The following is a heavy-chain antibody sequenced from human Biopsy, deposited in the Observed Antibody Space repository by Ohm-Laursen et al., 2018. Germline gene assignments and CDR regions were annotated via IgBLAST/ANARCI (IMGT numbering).Heavy chain of an antibody. D-gene: IGHD2-8*01. J-gene: IGHJ4*02. CDR2: ISSSNTI. Sequence: SLRLSCAASGFTFSNYEMNWVHQAPGKGLEWVSYISSSNTIYYADSVKGRFTISRDNAKNSLYLQMNSLRVEDTAVYYCAKCMTGGSNYYFHHCGQGTLVTVSS. CDR1: GFTFSNYE. V-gene: IGHV3-48*03. CDR3: AKCMTGGSNYYFHH.